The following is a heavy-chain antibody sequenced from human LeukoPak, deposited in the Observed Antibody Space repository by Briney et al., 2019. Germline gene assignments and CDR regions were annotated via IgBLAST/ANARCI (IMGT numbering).Heavy chain of an antibody. D-gene: IGHD3-9*01. CDR1: GYTFTGYY. V-gene: IGHV1-2*02. CDR2: INPNSGGT. CDR3: ARDLTAEILTEVFDY. Sequence: ASVKVSCKASGYTFTGYYMHWVRQAPGQGLEWMGWINPNSGGTNYAQKFQGRVTMTRDTSISTAYMELSRLRSDDTAVYYCARDLTAEILTEVFDYWGQGTLVTVSS. J-gene: IGHJ4*02.